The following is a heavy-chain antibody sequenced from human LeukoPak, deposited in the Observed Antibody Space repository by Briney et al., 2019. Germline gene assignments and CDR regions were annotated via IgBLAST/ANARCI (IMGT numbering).Heavy chain of an antibody. CDR2: ISFDVRNT. V-gene: IGHV3-30*04. J-gene: IGHJ4*02. CDR1: GLTFSRHT. Sequence: GGSLRLSCAASGLTFSRHTMHGVRQAPGKGRAWVAAISFDVRNTYYADSVKRRFTISRDNSKSMLYLQLNRLRDEDTAMYYCATGDCGGDCYSSYFDYWGQGTLVTVSS. D-gene: IGHD2-21*02. CDR3: ATGDCGGDCYSSYFDY.